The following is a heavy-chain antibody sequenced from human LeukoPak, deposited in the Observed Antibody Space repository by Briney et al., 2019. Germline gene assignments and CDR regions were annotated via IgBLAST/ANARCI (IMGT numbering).Heavy chain of an antibody. D-gene: IGHD2-2*01. V-gene: IGHV4-30-4*01. CDR2: IYYSGST. CDR3: ASCCSSTSCYGGDPDNDFDI. J-gene: IGHJ3*02. Sequence: PSQTLSLTCTVSGASISSGDYYWSWIRQPPGKGLEWIGYIYYSGSTYYNPSLKSRVTISVDTSKNQFSLRLSSVTAADTAVYYCASCCSSTSCYGGDPDNDFDIWGQGTMVTVSS. CDR1: GASISSGDYY.